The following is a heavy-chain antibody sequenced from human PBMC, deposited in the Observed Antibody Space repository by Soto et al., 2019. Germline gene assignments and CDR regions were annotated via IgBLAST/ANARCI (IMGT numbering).Heavy chain of an antibody. J-gene: IGHJ4*02. Sequence: SETLSLTCAVSGYSISSGYYWSWIRQPPGKGLEWIGYINHAESTYYSPSLQSRVTISLDSSKTQFSLILTSVTAADTAVYFCARFRRNYFDSWGQGTLVTVSS. CDR2: INHAEST. D-gene: IGHD3-10*01. CDR3: ARFRRNYFDS. V-gene: IGHV4-38-2*01. CDR1: GYSISSGYY.